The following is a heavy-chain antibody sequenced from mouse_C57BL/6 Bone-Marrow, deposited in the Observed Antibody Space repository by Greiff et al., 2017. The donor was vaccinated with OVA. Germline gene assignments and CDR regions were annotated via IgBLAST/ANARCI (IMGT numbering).Heavy chain of an antibody. CDR1: GFNITDYY. D-gene: IGHD2-1*01. CDR3: TTVGYGNYDFDY. J-gene: IGHJ2*01. Sequence: DVKLVESGAELVRPGASVKLSCTASGFNITDYYMHWVKQRPEQGLEWIGRIDPEDGDTEYTPKFQGKATMTADKSYNTAYLQLSSLTTEDTAVYYCTTVGYGNYDFDYWGPGTTLTVSS. CDR2: IDPEDGDT. V-gene: IGHV14-1*01.